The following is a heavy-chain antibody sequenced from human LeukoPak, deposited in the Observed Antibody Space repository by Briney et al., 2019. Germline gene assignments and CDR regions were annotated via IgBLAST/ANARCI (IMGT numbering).Heavy chain of an antibody. Sequence: GGSLRLSCAASGFTFSSYSMNWVRQALGKGLEWVSSISSSSSYIYYADSVKGRFTISRDNDKHSLYLQMNSLRAEDTAVYYCAGPLYGSGSYMVDYWGQGTLVTVSS. D-gene: IGHD3-10*01. J-gene: IGHJ4*02. CDR2: ISSSSSYI. V-gene: IGHV3-21*01. CDR3: AGPLYGSGSYMVDY. CDR1: GFTFSSYS.